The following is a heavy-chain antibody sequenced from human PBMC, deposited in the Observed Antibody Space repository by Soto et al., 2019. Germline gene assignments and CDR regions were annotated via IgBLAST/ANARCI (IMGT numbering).Heavy chain of an antibody. D-gene: IGHD4-17*01. J-gene: IGHJ4*02. V-gene: IGHV4-31*03. Sequence: QVQLQESGPGLVKPSQTLSLTCTVSGGSISSGGYYWSWIRQHPGKGLEWIGYIYYSGSTYYNPSLKSRVTISVDTSKNQFSLKLSSVTAADTAVYNCARGRNDYGDGGGVFDYWGQGTLVTVSS. CDR1: GGSISSGGYY. CDR3: ARGRNDYGDGGGVFDY. CDR2: IYYSGST.